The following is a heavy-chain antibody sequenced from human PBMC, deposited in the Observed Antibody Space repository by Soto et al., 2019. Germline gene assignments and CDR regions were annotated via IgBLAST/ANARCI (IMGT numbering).Heavy chain of an antibody. V-gene: IGHV1-18*04. CDR1: GYTFTGYY. CDR2: ISAYTGNT. J-gene: IGHJ4*02. D-gene: IGHD6-19*01. Sequence: ASVKVSCKASGYTFTGYYIHWVRQAPGQGLEWMGWISAYTGNTNYAQRLQGRVTMTTDTSTSTAYMELRSLRSDDTAVYYCAREGAVAGPYYFDYWGQGTLVTVSS. CDR3: AREGAVAGPYYFDY.